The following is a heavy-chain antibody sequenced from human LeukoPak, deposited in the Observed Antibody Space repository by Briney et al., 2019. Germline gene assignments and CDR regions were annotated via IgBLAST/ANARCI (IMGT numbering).Heavy chain of an antibody. J-gene: IGHJ4*02. Sequence: SETLSLTCTVSGGSISSGGYYWSWIRQPPGKGLEWIGYIFHSGSTYYNPSLKSRVTISVDRSKNLFSLKLRSVTAADTAVYYCARESLHDYYDGTAAFDYWGQGTLVTVSS. D-gene: IGHD1-26*01. CDR1: GGSISSGGYY. CDR3: ARESLHDYYDGTAAFDY. CDR2: IFHSGST. V-gene: IGHV4-30-2*01.